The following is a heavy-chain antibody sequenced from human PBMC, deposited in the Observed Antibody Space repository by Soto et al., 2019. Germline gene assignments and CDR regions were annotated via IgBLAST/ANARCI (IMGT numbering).Heavy chain of an antibody. CDR2: ISSSSSYI. D-gene: IGHD3-9*01. V-gene: IGHV3-21*01. CDR1: GFTFSSYS. Sequence: PGGSLRLSCAASGFTFSSYSMNWVRQAPGKGLEWVSSISSSSSYIYYADSVKGRFTISRDNAKNSLYLQMNSLRAEDTAVYYCARGTVEIRYFDWLSPHPFDIWGQGTMVTVSS. J-gene: IGHJ3*02. CDR3: ARGTVEIRYFDWLSPHPFDI.